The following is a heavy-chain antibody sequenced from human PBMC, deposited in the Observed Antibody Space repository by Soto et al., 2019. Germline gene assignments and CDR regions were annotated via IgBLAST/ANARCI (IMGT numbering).Heavy chain of an antibody. CDR3: ATGFLGLCTGVTGPLDS. CDR1: GFTFSRQA. D-gene: IGHD2-8*02. J-gene: IGHJ4*02. CDR2: ICYHGLDK. Sequence: QVQLVESGGGVVQPERSLRLSCAASGFTFSRQAMHWVRQAPGRGLEWVAVICYHGLDKYYADSVKGPFTISSDNSKNPVYLQMNSLRGEDTAVYYLATGFLGLCTGVTGPLDSWGQGSLVTVSS. V-gene: IGHV3-33*01.